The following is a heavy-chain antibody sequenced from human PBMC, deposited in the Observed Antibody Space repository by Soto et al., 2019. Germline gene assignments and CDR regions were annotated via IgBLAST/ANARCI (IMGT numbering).Heavy chain of an antibody. D-gene: IGHD6-13*01. CDR2: AYYRSKWYY. J-gene: IGHJ5*02. Sequence: PSQTLSRTCAICGDSVSSNRAAWSWIRQSPSRGLEWLGRAYYRSKWYYDYAVSVKSRITINPDTSKNQFSLQLNAMTPDDTAVYYCARANVVGAAAGTSLGWFDPWGQGTLVTVSS. V-gene: IGHV6-1*01. CDR1: GDSVSSNRAA. CDR3: ARANVVGAAAGTSLGWFDP.